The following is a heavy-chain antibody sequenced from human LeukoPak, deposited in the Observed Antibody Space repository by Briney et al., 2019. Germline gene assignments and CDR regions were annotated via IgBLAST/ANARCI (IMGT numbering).Heavy chain of an antibody. CDR2: INHSGST. J-gene: IGHJ5*02. V-gene: IGHV4-34*01. Sequence: PSETLSLTCAVYGGSFSGYYWSWIRQPPGKGLEWIGEINHSGSTNYNPSLKSRVTISVDTSKNQFSLKLSSVTAADTAVYYCARGRRGCGSTSCYAGGGPSNWFDPWGQGTLVTVSS. CDR3: ARGRRGCGSTSCYAGGGPSNWFDP. D-gene: IGHD2-2*01. CDR1: GGSFSGYY.